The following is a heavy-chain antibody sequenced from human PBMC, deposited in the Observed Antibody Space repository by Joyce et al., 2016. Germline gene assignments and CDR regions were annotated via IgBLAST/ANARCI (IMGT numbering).Heavy chain of an antibody. Sequence: EVQLVESGGGLIQPGGSLRLSCAASGVTVSGNYMSWVRQAPGKWLEWVSVIYSGGNKYYADSVKGRFTISRDNSKNTLDLQMNSLRAEDTAVYYCASQYQHRYYYYGMDVWGQGTTVTVSS. J-gene: IGHJ6*02. D-gene: IGHD3-3*02. CDR1: GVTVSGNY. CDR3: ASQYQHRYYYYGMDV. V-gene: IGHV3-53*01. CDR2: IYSGGNK.